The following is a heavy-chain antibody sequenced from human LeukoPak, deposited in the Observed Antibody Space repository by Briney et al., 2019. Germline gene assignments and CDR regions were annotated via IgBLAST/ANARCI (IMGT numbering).Heavy chain of an antibody. CDR2: IYYTGNT. J-gene: IGHJ5*02. CDR1: GGSISSYY. V-gene: IGHV4-59*01. Sequence: SETLSLTCTVSGGSISSYYWSWIRQPPGKGLEWIGYIYYTGNTNYNPSLKSRVTISLDTSKNQFSLKLTSVTAADTAVYFCARGYSATYGRFDPWGQGTLVTVSS. D-gene: IGHD1-26*01. CDR3: ARGYSATYGRFDP.